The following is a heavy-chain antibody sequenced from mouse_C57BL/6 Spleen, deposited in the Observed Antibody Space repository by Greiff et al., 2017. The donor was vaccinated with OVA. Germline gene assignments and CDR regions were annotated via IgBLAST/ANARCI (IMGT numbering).Heavy chain of an antibody. CDR3: ARESDYGNAMDY. Sequence: EVKVVESEGGLVQPGSSMKLSCTASGFTFSDYYMAWVRQVPEKGLEWVANINYDGSSTYYLDSLKSRFIISRDNAKNILYLQMSSLKSEDTATYYCARESDYGNAMDYWGQGTSVTVSS. D-gene: IGHD2-4*01. CDR1: GFTFSDYY. J-gene: IGHJ4*01. V-gene: IGHV5-16*01. CDR2: INYDGSST.